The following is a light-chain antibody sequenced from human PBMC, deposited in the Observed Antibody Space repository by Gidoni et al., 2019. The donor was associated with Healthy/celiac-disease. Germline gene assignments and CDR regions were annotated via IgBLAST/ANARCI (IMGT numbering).Light chain of an antibody. CDR3: QQRSNWPPV. CDR1: QSVSSY. CDR2: DAS. Sequence: DIVLTQSPATLSLSPGERATLSCRASQSVSSYLAWYQQKPGQAPRLLIYDASNRAHGIPARFSGSGSGTDFTLTISSLEPEDFAVYYCQQRSNWPPVFGGGTKVEIK. V-gene: IGKV3-11*01. J-gene: IGKJ4*01.